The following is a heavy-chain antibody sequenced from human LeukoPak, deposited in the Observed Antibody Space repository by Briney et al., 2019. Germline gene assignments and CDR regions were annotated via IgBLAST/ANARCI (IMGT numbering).Heavy chain of an antibody. CDR3: ATDLKRGRAFDI. CDR2: FDPEDGET. J-gene: IGHJ3*02. CDR1: GYTLTDLS. V-gene: IGHV1-24*01. Sequence: ASVKVSCKVSGYTLTDLSMHWVRQAPGKGLEWMGGFDPEDGETIYAQKFQGRVTMTEDTSTDTAYMELSSLRSEDTAVYYCATDLKRGRAFDIWGQGTMVTVSS.